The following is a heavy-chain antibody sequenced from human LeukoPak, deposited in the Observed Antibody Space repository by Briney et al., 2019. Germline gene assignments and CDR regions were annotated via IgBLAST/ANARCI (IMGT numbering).Heavy chain of an antibody. J-gene: IGHJ4*02. Sequence: PGGSLRLSSAASGFTFSSYAMHWVRQAPGKGLEWVAVISYDGSNKYYADSVKGRFTISRDNSKNTLYLQMNSLRAEDTAVYYCARDGAVAGLNYFDYWGQGTLVTVSS. CDR1: GFTFSSYA. D-gene: IGHD6-19*01. CDR2: ISYDGSNK. CDR3: ARDGAVAGLNYFDY. V-gene: IGHV3-30*04.